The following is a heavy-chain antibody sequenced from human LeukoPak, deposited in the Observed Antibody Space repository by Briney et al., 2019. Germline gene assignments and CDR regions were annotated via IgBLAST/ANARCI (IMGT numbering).Heavy chain of an antibody. V-gene: IGHV4-39*01. CDR2: ISYSGST. J-gene: IGHJ6*03. CDR1: GGSISSSSYY. D-gene: IGHD3-10*01. Sequence: SETLSLTCTVSGGSISSSSYYWGWIRQPPGKGLEWIGSISYSGSTYYNPSLKSRVTISVDTSKNQFSLELISVTAADTAVYYCASVRRGFGESSKYYAYYYMGVWGKGTTVTISS. CDR3: ASVRRGFGESSKYYAYYYMGV.